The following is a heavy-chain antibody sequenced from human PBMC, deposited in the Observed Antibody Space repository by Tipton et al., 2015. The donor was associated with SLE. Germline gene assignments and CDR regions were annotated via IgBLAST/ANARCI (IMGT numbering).Heavy chain of an antibody. Sequence: TLSLTCTVSGGSIINNTHYWGWIRQPPGTGLEWIGTISYTGSTYYSPSLKSRVSISVDTSKYQFSLKVNSVTAADTAVYYCARGGIGSYVAFDIWGQGTMVTVSS. CDR1: GGSIINNTHY. CDR2: ISYTGST. CDR3: ARGGIGSYVAFDI. D-gene: IGHD1-26*01. J-gene: IGHJ3*02. V-gene: IGHV4-39*07.